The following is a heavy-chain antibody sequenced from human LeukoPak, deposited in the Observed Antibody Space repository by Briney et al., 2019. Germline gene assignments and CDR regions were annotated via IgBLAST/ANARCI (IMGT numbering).Heavy chain of an antibody. J-gene: IGHJ4*02. CDR1: WVTVRSNY. D-gene: IGHD3-9*01. Sequence: GGSPRLSRAPSWVTVRSNYKGWARHAPGKGLGWVSVIYSGGSTYYADSVKGRFTISRDNSKNTLYLQMNSLRAEDTAVYYCARDRWDILTGYYIDYWGQGTLVTVSS. CDR3: ARDRWDILTGYYIDY. CDR2: IYSGGST. V-gene: IGHV3-53*01.